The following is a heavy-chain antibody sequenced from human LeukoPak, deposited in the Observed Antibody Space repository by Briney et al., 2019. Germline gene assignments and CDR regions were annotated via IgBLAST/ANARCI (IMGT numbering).Heavy chain of an antibody. V-gene: IGHV1-18*01. J-gene: IGHJ6*04. CDR1: GYTFTSYG. CDR2: TSAYNGNT. CDR3: SRAKPNPVKSGGGVGEYDGMDV. D-gene: IGHD3-10*01. Sequence: ASVKVSCKASGYTFTSYGISWVRQAPGQGLEWMGWTSAYNGNTNYAQKLQGRVTMTTDTSTSTAYMELRSLRSDDTAVYYCSRAKPNPVKSGGGVGEYDGMDVWGKGTTVTVSS.